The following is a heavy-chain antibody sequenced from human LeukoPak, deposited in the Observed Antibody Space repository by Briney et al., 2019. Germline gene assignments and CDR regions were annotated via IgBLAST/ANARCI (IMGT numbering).Heavy chain of an antibody. V-gene: IGHV3-13*01. CDR3: ARGGIQVSGIDEFDY. CDR2: IGIRGDT. D-gene: IGHD6-19*01. CDR1: GFTFSRYQ. Sequence: GGSLRLSCAASGFTFSRYQMTWGRQAPGEGLEWVSAIGIRGDTHYSGSVKGRFTISRENAESSLYLQMNSLRAEDTAVYYCARGGIQVSGIDEFDYWGQGTLVTVSS. J-gene: IGHJ4*02.